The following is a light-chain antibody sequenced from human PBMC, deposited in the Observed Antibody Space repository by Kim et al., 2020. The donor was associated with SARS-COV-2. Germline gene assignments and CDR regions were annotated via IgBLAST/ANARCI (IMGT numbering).Light chain of an antibody. J-gene: IGKJ5*01. Sequence: ETVMTQSPATLSVSPGERATLSCRASQSVSSNLAWYQQKPGQAPRLLIYGASTRATDIPARFSGSGSGTEFTLTISRLQSEDFAVYYCQQYNDWPPDTFGQGTRLEIK. V-gene: IGKV3-15*01. CDR3: QQYNDWPPDT. CDR2: GAS. CDR1: QSVSSN.